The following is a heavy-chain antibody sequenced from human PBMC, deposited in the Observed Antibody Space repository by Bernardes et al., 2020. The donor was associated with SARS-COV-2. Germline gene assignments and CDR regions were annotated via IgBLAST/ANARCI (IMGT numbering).Heavy chain of an antibody. V-gene: IGHV4-34*01. CDR2: INHSGST. CDR3: ARGIRYFDWLAVGTHFFDY. J-gene: IGHJ4*01. Sequence: SETLSLTCAVYGGSFSGNYWSWIRQPPGKGLEWIGEINHSGSTKYNPSLKSRVTISVDTSKNQFSLKLSSVTAADTAVYYCARGIRYFDWLAVGTHFFDYWGQGTLVTVSP. CDR1: GGSFSGNY. D-gene: IGHD3-9*01.